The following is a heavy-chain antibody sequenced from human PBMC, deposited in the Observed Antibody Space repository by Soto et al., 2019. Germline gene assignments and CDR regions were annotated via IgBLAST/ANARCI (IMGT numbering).Heavy chain of an antibody. D-gene: IGHD3-10*01. CDR3: ARAFRDYYGSGSYYSRSNWFAP. CDR1: GGSISSYY. CDR2: IHYSGST. V-gene: IGHV4-59*12. J-gene: IGHJ5*02. Sequence: PSETLSLTCTGSGGSISSYYWSWIRQPPGKGLEWIGYIHYSGSTYYNPSLKSRVTISVDTSKNQFSLKLSSVTAADTAVYYCARAFRDYYGSGSYYSRSNWFAPWGQGTLVTVSS.